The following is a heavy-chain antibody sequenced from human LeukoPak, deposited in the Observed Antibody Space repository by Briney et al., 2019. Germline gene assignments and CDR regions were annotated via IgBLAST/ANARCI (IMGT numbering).Heavy chain of an antibody. CDR1: GGSIVSHY. CDR3: AREWRRVMIVVSGDRHLTFDY. V-gene: IGHV4-4*07. CDR2: FYASGTT. J-gene: IGHJ4*02. Sequence: PSETLSLICTVSGGSIVSHYWNWIRQPAGRGLEWIGRFYASGTTNTSPSLKSRVTISVDTSKNQFSLKLSSVTAADTAVYYCAREWRRVMIVVSGDRHLTFDYWGQGTLVTVSS. D-gene: IGHD3-22*01.